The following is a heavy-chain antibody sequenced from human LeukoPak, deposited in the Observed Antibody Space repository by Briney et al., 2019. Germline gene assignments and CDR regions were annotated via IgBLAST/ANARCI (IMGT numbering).Heavy chain of an antibody. D-gene: IGHD2-15*01. CDR2: ISGSGGST. CDR1: GFPFSSYA. CDR3: AKNSAGVVVAYY. V-gene: IGHV3-23*01. J-gene: IGHJ4*02. Sequence: PWGSLRLSCAASGFPFSSYAMSWVRQAPGKGLEWVSAISGSGGSTYYADSVKGRFTISRDNSKNTLYLQMNSLRAEDTAVYYCAKNSAGVVVAYYWGLGTLVTVSS.